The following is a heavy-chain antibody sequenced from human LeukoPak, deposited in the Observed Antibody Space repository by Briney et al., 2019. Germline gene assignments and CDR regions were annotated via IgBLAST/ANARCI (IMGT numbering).Heavy chain of an antibody. D-gene: IGHD6-13*01. Sequence: GGSLRLSCAASGFTFSSYAMHWVRQAPGKGLEWVAVISYDGSNKYYADSVKGRFTISRDNSKNTLYLQMNSLRAEDTAVYSCARGRAAAGRFLGLLDYWGQGTLVTVSS. CDR2: ISYDGSNK. J-gene: IGHJ4*02. V-gene: IGHV3-30-3*01. CDR1: GFTFSSYA. CDR3: ARGRAAAGRFLGLLDY.